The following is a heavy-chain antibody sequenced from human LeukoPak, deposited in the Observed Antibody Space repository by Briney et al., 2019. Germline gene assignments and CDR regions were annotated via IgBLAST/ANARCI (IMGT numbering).Heavy chain of an antibody. CDR2: ISGSGGST. CDR3: AKDDDFWSGY. V-gene: IGHV3-23*01. J-gene: IGHJ4*02. D-gene: IGHD3-3*01. Sequence: EWVSAISGSGGSTYYADSVKGRFTISRDNSKNTLYLQMNSLRAEDTAVYYCAKDDDFWSGYRGQGTLVTVSS.